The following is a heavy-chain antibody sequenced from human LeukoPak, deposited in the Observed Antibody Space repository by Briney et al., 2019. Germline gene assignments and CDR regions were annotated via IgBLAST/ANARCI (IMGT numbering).Heavy chain of an antibody. CDR3: AKDLRACYDFGPFYFDS. CDR1: GFTFSSYA. D-gene: IGHD3-3*01. V-gene: IGHV3-23*01. CDR2: ISGSGGST. Sequence: PGGSLRLSCAASGFTFSSYAMSWVRQAPGKGLEWVSAISGSGGSTYYADSVKGRFTISRDNSKDTLYLQMSSLRVEDTAIYFCAKDLRACYDFGPFYFDSWGQGALVTVSS. J-gene: IGHJ4*02.